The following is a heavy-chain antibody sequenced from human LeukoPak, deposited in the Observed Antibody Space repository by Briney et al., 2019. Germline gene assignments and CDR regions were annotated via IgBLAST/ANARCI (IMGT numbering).Heavy chain of an antibody. V-gene: IGHV3-30*02. CDR2: IRYDGSNK. D-gene: IGHD6-19*01. CDR1: GFTFSSYG. Sequence: GGSLRLSCAASGFTFSSYGMHWVRQAPGKGLEWVAFIRYDGSNKYYADSVKGRFTISRDNSKNTLYLQMNSLRAEDTAVYYCARDRISAGTGFDPWGQGTLVTVSS. CDR3: ARDRISAGTGFDP. J-gene: IGHJ5*02.